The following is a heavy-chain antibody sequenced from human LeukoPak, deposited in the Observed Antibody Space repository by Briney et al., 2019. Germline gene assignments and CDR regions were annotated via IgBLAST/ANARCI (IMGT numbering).Heavy chain of an antibody. D-gene: IGHD6-13*01. CDR3: ARDRRSSWFFY. J-gene: IGHJ4*02. V-gene: IGHV4-59*12. CDR1: GGSISSYY. CDR2: IFYSGRT. Sequence: SETLSLTCTVSGGSISSYYWNWIRQPPGKGLEYIGYIFYSGRTNYNPSLKSRVTMSVDTSKNQFSLKLNSVTAADTAVYYCARDRRSSWFFYWGQGTLVTVSS.